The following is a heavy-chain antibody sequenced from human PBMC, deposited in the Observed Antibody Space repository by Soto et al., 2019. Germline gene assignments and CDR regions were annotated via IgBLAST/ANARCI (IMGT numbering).Heavy chain of an antibody. J-gene: IGHJ4*02. D-gene: IGHD6-13*01. CDR2: INPSGGST. CDR3: ARLPGIAAAGTLGPRFDY. CDR1: GYTFTSYY. Sequence: ASVKVSCKASGYTFTSYYMHWVRQAPGQGLEWMGIINPSGGSTSYAQKFQGRVTMTRDTSTSTVYVELSSLRSEDTAVYYCARLPGIAAAGTLGPRFDYWGQGTLVTVSS. V-gene: IGHV1-46*01.